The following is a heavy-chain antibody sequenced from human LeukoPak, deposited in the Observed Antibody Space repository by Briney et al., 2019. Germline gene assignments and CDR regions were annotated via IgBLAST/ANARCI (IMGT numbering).Heavy chain of an antibody. V-gene: IGHV3-11*06. D-gene: IGHD6-13*01. Sequence: GESLRLSCAAAGFTFSDYYMSWIRQAPGKGLEWVSYISGSTTYTTYADSVKGRFTISRDNAKNSLYLQMNSLRGEDTAVYYCARLGSIAAAGTPDYWGQGTLVTVSS. J-gene: IGHJ4*02. CDR1: GFTFSDYY. CDR3: ARLGSIAAAGTPDY. CDR2: ISGSTTYT.